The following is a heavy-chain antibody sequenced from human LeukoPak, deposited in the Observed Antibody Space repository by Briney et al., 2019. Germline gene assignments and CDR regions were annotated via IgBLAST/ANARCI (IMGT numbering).Heavy chain of an antibody. CDR1: GFTVSSNY. CDR3: ARDMTYYYDSSGYYGHDY. Sequence: GGSLRLSCAASGFTVSSNYMSWVRQAPGKGLEWVSVIYSGDSTYYADSVKGRFTISRDNSKNTLYLQMNSLRAEDTAVYYCARDMTYYYDSSGYYGHDYWGQGTLVTVSS. V-gene: IGHV3-66*02. D-gene: IGHD3-22*01. J-gene: IGHJ4*02. CDR2: IYSGDST.